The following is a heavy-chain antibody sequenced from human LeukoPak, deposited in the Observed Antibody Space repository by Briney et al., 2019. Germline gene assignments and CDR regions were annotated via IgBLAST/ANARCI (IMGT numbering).Heavy chain of an antibody. J-gene: IGHJ4*02. V-gene: IGHV3-21*01. CDR1: GFTFSSYS. D-gene: IGHD3-9*01. CDR3: ARTREGENFDWDPYYFDY. CDR2: ISSSSNYI. Sequence: PGGSLRLSCAASGFTFSSYSMNWVRQAPGKGLEWVSSISSSSNYIYYADSVKGRFTISRDNAKNSLYLQMNSLRDEDTAVNYCARTREGENFDWDPYYFDYWGQGTLVTVSS.